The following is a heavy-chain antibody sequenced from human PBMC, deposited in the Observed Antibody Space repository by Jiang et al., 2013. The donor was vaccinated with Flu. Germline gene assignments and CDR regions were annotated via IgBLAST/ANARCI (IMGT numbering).Heavy chain of an antibody. D-gene: IGHD5-12*01. J-gene: IGHJ4*02. Sequence: EVQLLESGGDVVQSGGSLRLSCAASGFTFEDSTMHWVRQTPGKGLEWVSLISWNGGSTFYADSVKGRFTISRDNSRNSLYLQMNTLRTEDTALYYCAKVGYSDYDPDYWGQGTLVTVSS. CDR1: GFTFEDST. CDR2: ISWNGGST. CDR3: AKVGYSDYDPDY. V-gene: IGHV3-43*01.